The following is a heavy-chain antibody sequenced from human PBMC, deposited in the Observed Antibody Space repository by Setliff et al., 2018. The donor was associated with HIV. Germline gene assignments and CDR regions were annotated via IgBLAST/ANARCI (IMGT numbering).Heavy chain of an antibody. J-gene: IGHJ4*02. Sequence: GGSLRLSCAVSGFTFSNYAMHWVRQASGKGLEWVAVISYDGNYKYYSDSVKGRFTISRDNSKNTLYRQMDSLRPKDTAAYYCARAPSWQRQVDFWGQGTLVTVSS. D-gene: IGHD6-25*01. V-gene: IGHV3-30*04. CDR3: ARAPSWQRQVDF. CDR1: GFTFSNYA. CDR2: ISYDGNYK.